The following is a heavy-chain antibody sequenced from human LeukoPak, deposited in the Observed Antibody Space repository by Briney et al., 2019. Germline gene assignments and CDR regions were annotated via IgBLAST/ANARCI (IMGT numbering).Heavy chain of an antibody. V-gene: IGHV7-4-1*02. CDR3: ARSNNDGDYLGVGFDY. D-gene: IGHD4-17*01. J-gene: IGHJ4*02. Sequence: ASVKVSCKTSGYAFINYAINWVRQAPGQGLEWMGWINTNTGNPTYAQGFTGRFVFSLDTSVSTTYLQISSLETEDTAIYYCARSNNDGDYLGVGFDYWGQGALVTVPS. CDR2: INTNTGNP. CDR1: GYAFINYA.